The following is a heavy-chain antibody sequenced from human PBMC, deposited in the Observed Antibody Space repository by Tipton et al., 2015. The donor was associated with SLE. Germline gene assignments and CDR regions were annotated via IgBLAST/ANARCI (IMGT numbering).Heavy chain of an antibody. CDR2: IYDSGST. Sequence: TLSLTCTVSSGSISSSSYYWGWIRQPPGKGLEWIGGIYDSGSTYYNPSLKSRVTISVDKSKNQFSLKLSSVTAADTAVYYCASAAGPFDYWGQGTLVTVSS. V-gene: IGHV4-39*07. D-gene: IGHD6-13*01. CDR1: SGSISSSSYY. CDR3: ASAAGPFDY. J-gene: IGHJ4*02.